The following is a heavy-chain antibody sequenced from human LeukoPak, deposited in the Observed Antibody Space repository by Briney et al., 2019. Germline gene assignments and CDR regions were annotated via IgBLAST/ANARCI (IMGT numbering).Heavy chain of an antibody. CDR2: IIPILGIA. V-gene: IGHV1-69*04. CDR1: GGTFSSCA. J-gene: IGHJ3*02. D-gene: IGHD3-22*01. Sequence: GASVKVSCKASGGTFSSCAISWVRQAPGQGLEWMGRIIPILGIANYAQRFQGRVTITADKSTSTAYMELSSLRSEDTAVYYCARAPYYYDSSARPDAFDIWGQGTMVTVSS. CDR3: ARAPYYYDSSARPDAFDI.